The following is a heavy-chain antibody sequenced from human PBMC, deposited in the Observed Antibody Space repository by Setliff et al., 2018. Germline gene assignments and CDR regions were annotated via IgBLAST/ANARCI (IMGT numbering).Heavy chain of an antibody. CDR3: ALSSLSICRGGNCPNVFDI. D-gene: IGHD2-15*01. CDR2: ITPIFETA. CDR1: GGTFSGYA. J-gene: IGHJ3*02. Sequence: SVKVSCKASGGTFSGYAFSWVRQAPGQGLEWMGGITPIFETAHYAEKFRDRVTITTDTSTTTASLELRALRSDDTAVYYCALSSLSICRGGNCPNVFDIWGQGTMVTVSS. V-gene: IGHV1-69*05.